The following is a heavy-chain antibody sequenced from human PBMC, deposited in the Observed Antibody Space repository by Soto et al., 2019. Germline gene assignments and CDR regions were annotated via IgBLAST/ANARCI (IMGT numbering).Heavy chain of an antibody. J-gene: IGHJ4*02. V-gene: IGHV3-74*01. Sequence: GSLRLSGAASVFTFSSYWMHWVREAPGKGLVWVSRIKGDGSETNYADSVKGRFTISRDNAKNTLYLQLNSLRAEDTAVYYCLRGNSGYGNFDYWGQGTRVTVSS. CDR1: VFTFSSYW. CDR2: IKGDGSET. D-gene: IGHD5-12*01. CDR3: LRGNSGYGNFDY.